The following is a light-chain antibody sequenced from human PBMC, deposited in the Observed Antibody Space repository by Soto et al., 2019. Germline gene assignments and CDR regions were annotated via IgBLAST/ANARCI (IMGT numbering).Light chain of an antibody. CDR1: SSNIGNNY. CDR3: GSWDTSLSGII. V-gene: IGLV1-51*01. J-gene: IGLJ2*01. CDR2: DNN. Sequence: QSVLTQPPSVSAAPGQKVTISCSGSSSNIGNNYVSWYQQLPGTAPKLLIYDNNKRPSGIPDRFSGSKSGTSATLGIRGLQTGDEADYYCGSWDTSLSGIIFGGGTKLTVL.